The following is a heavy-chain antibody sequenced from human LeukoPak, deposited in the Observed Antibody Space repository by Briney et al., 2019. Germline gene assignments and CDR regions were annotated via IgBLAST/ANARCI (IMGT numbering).Heavy chain of an antibody. J-gene: IGHJ4*02. CDR3: ARPVTARGGSGWPQHIDY. Sequence: SETLSLTCAVYGGSFSGYYWTWIRQPPGKGLEWIGEINHGGSANYNPSLKSRVTISVDPSKNQFSLKLTSVTTADTAVYYCARPVTARGGSGWPQHIDYWGQGTLVSVSS. D-gene: IGHD6-19*01. CDR2: INHGGSA. V-gene: IGHV4-34*01. CDR1: GGSFSGYY.